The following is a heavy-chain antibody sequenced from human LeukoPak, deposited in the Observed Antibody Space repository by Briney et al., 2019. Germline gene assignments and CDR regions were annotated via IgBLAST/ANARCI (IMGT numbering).Heavy chain of an antibody. V-gene: IGHV3-23*01. J-gene: IGHJ4*02. Sequence: GGSLRLSCTASGFTFSSYAMTWVRQSPGKGLEWVSAINGNGENTYYSDSVKGRFTISRDNSQNTLFLQMSSLRAEDTAVYYCARIPWSSSCFDFWGQGTLVTVSS. CDR1: GFTFSSYA. CDR2: INGNGENT. D-gene: IGHD6-13*01. CDR3: ARIPWSSSCFDF.